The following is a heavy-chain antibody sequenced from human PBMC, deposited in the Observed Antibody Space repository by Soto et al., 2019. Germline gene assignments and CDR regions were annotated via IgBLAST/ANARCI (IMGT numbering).Heavy chain of an antibody. CDR3: AKEQEARPSVAYFDY. J-gene: IGHJ4*02. CDR2: ISGSGGST. D-gene: IGHD6-6*01. Sequence: GGSLRLSCAASGFTVSSNYMSWVRQAPGKGLEWVSVISGSGGSTYYADSVKGRFTISRDNSKNTLYLQMNSLRAEDTDVYYCAKEQEARPSVAYFDYWGQGTLVPVSS. V-gene: IGHV3-23*01. CDR1: GFTVSSNY.